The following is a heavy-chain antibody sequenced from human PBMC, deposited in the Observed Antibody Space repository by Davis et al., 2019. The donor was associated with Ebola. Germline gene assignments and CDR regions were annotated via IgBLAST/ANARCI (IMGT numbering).Heavy chain of an antibody. CDR3: ARGNRGGDILTGSFFDY. V-gene: IGHV1-2*06. CDR1: GYTFTGYY. D-gene: IGHD3-9*01. J-gene: IGHJ4*02. CDR2: INPNSGGT. Sequence: AASVKVSCKASGYTFTGYYMHWVRQAPGQGLEWMGRINPNSGGTNYAQKFQGRVTMTRDTSTSTVYMELSSLRSEDTAMYYCARGNRGGDILTGSFFDYWGQGTLVTVSS.